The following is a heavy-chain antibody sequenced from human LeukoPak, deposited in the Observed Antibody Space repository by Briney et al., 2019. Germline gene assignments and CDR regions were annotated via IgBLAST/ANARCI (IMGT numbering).Heavy chain of an antibody. J-gene: IGHJ6*02. CDR1: GFTFDDYA. CDR2: ISWNSGSI. CDR3: ARDSAAAGTEYYYGMDV. D-gene: IGHD6-13*01. V-gene: IGHV3-9*01. Sequence: GRSLRLSCAASGFTFDDYAMHWVRQAPGKGLEWVSGISWNSGSIGYADSVKGRFTISRDNSKNTLYLQMNSLRAEDTAVYYCARDSAAAGTEYYYGMDVWGQGTTVTVSS.